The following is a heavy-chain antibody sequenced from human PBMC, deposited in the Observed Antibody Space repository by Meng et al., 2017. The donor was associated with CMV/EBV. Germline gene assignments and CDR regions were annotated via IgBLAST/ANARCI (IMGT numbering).Heavy chain of an antibody. CDR2: IKQDGSEK. V-gene: IGHV3-7*01. Sequence: GESLKISCAASGFTFSSYWMSWVRQAPGKGLEWVANIKQDGSEKYYVDSVKGRFTISRDNAKNSLYLQMNSLRAEDTAVYYCAREEGYYGMDVWGQGTTVTVSS. CDR1: GFTFSSYW. CDR3: AREEGYYGMDV. J-gene: IGHJ6*02.